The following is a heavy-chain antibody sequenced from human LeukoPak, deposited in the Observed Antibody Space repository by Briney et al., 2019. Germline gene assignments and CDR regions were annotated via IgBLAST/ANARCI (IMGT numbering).Heavy chain of an antibody. CDR1: GFTFSSYA. Sequence: GRSLRLSCAASGFTFSSYAMHWVRQAPGKGLEWVAVISYDGSNKYYADSVKGRFTISRDNSKNTLYLQMNSLRAEDTAVYYCARDWNSSSWYGYYYYGMDVWGQGTTATVSS. V-gene: IGHV3-30*04. D-gene: IGHD6-13*01. CDR3: ARDWNSSSWYGYYYYGMDV. CDR2: ISYDGSNK. J-gene: IGHJ6*02.